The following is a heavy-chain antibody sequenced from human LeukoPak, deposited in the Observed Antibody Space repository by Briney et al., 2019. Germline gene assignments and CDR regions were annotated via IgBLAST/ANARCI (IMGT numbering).Heavy chain of an antibody. J-gene: IGHJ4*02. CDR2: IYTSGST. V-gene: IGHV4-4*07. CDR1: GGSISSYY. Sequence: SETLSLTCTVSGGSISSYYWSWIRQPAGKGLEWIGRIYTSGSTNYNPSLKSRVTMSVDTSKNQFSLKLSSVTAADTAVYYCAREHSLRYFDWLLPEYYFDYWGRGTLVTVSS. CDR3: AREHSLRYFDWLLPEYYFDY. D-gene: IGHD3-9*01.